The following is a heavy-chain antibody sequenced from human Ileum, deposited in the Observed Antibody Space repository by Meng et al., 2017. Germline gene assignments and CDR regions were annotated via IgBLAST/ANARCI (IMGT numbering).Heavy chain of an antibody. J-gene: IGHJ4*02. CDR2: IYYDGSS. CDR1: NGSLTNVNNY. D-gene: IGHD5-18*01. Sequence: QVQLQESGPGPVKPSQTPSPTFHVPNGSLTNVNNYWNWIRQAPGQALEHIGYIYYDGSSYATPSLKSRVTMSIDTSTNQFSLRLDSVTAADTAVYYCAREFYVDTAMVIDSWGPGALVTVSS. V-gene: IGHV4-30-4*01. CDR3: AREFYVDTAMVIDS.